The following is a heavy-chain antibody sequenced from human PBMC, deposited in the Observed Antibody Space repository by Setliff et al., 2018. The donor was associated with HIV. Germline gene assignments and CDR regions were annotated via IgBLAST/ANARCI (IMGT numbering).Heavy chain of an antibody. Sequence: GGSLRLSCAASGFTFKNYATSWVRQAPGKGLEWVSGIGGSGAKTNYADSVKGRFTISRDNSKNTLYLQMSSLRAEDTAVYYCAKDRGDYDFWSGYYVYWGQGTPVTVSS. D-gene: IGHD3-3*01. J-gene: IGHJ4*02. V-gene: IGHV3-23*01. CDR1: GFTFKNYA. CDR2: IGGSGAKT. CDR3: AKDRGDYDFWSGYYVY.